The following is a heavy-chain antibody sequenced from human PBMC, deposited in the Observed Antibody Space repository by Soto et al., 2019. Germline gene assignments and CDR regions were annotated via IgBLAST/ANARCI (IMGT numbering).Heavy chain of an antibody. CDR3: ARDRGGYYDG. CDR2: IWYDGSNK. CDR1: GFTFSSNG. V-gene: IGHV3-33*01. D-gene: IGHD3-22*01. J-gene: IGHJ4*02. Sequence: QVQLVESGGGVVQPGRSLRLSCAVSGFTFSSNGMHWVRQAPGKGLEWVAVIWYDGSNKYYADSVKGRFTISRDNSKNTLYLQRNSLRAEDTAVYYCARDRGGYYDGWGQGTLVTVSS.